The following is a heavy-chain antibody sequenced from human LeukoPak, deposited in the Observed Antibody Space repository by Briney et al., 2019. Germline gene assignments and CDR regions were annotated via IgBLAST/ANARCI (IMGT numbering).Heavy chain of an antibody. CDR2: TSGDEDST. Sequence: GGSLRLSCAASGFTFRSFAMSWVRQAQGKGLEWVAVTSGDEDSTHYAESVRGRFIISTDNSKNSLNLQMNRLRAEDTAVYYCTKDVMTGFSSGWYFGSWGQGTQVTVSS. CDR3: TKDVMTGFSSGWYFGS. V-gene: IGHV3-23*01. J-gene: IGHJ4*02. CDR1: GFTFRSFA. D-gene: IGHD6-25*01.